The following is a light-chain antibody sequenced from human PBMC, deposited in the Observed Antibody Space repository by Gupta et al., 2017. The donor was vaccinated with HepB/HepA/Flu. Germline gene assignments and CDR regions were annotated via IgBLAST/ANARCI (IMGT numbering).Light chain of an antibody. Sequence: QSALTHPASVSGSPGQSITISCTGTSSDVGGYNYVSWYHQHPGKAPKLMIYDVSNRPSGVSTRFSGSKSGNTASLTISGLQDEDEDDYYCSSYTSSSSWVFGGGTKLTVL. V-gene: IGLV2-14*03. CDR2: DVS. CDR1: SSDVGGYNY. CDR3: SSYTSSSSWV. J-gene: IGLJ3*02.